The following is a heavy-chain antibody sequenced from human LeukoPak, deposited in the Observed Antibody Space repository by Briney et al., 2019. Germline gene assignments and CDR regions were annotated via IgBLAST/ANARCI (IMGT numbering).Heavy chain of an antibody. CDR3: ARDYQPGYYGSGSYYRQAFDY. D-gene: IGHD3-10*01. J-gene: IGHJ4*02. CDR1: GFTFSSYC. CDR2: ISSNGSNI. V-gene: IGHV3-48*01. Sequence: GGSLRLSCAAAGFTFSSYCMNWVRQAPGKGLEWVSYISSNGSNIYYADSVKGRFTISRDNAKNSLYMQMNSLRAENTAVYYCARDYQPGYYGSGSYYRQAFDYWGQGTLVTVSS.